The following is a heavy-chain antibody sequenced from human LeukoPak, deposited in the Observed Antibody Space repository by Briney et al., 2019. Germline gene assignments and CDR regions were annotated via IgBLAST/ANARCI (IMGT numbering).Heavy chain of an antibody. D-gene: IGHD3-10*01. J-gene: IGHJ4*02. Sequence: GGSLRLSCAASGFTFYNYAMNWVRQAPGKGPEWVSSIGSGDGSPFYADSVRGRFTISRDNSANTLSLQMNSLRAEDTAMYFCTKDVGGYPLRWGQGTLVTVSS. V-gene: IGHV3-23*01. CDR1: GFTFYNYA. CDR3: TKDVGGYPLR. CDR2: IGSGDGSP.